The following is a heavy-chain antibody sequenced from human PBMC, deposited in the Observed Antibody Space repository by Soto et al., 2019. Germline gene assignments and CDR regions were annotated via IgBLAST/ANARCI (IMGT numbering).Heavy chain of an antibody. CDR2: INSGDGNT. CDR3: ARVGYSSTN. J-gene: IGHJ4*02. D-gene: IGHD6-13*01. CDR1: GYIFTNYA. Sequence: ASVKVSCKTSGYIFTNYAIHWLRQAPRQRLEWMGWINSGDGNTKYSQKFQGRVTITRDTSASTAYMELSSLRSEDMAVYYCARVGYSSTNWGQGTLVTVSS. V-gene: IGHV1-3*01.